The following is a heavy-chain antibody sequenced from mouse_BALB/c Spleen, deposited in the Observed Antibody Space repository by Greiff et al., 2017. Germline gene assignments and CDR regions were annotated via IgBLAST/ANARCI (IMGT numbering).Heavy chain of an antibody. Sequence: EVKVVESGGDLVKPGGSLKLSCAASGFTFSSYGMSWVRQTPDKRLEWVATISSGGSYTYYPDSVKGRFTISRDNAKNTLYLQLSSLKSEDTAMYYCARQEKSSYFDYWGQGTTLTVSS. J-gene: IGHJ2*01. CDR3: ARQEKSSYFDY. CDR2: ISSGGSYT. CDR1: GFTFSSYG. V-gene: IGHV5-6*01. D-gene: IGHD1-1*01.